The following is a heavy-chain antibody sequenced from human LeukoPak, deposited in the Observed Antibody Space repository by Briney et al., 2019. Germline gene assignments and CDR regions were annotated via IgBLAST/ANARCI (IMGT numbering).Heavy chain of an antibody. CDR2: INHSGST. Sequence: PSETLSLTCAVYGGSFSGYYWSWIRQPPGKGLEWIGEINHSGSTNYNPSLKSRVTISLDTSKNQFSLRLSSVTAADTAVYSCARARDTTSPPYFYYMDVWGKGTTVTVSS. CDR1: GGSFSGYY. V-gene: IGHV4-34*01. D-gene: IGHD2-2*01. J-gene: IGHJ6*03. CDR3: ARARDTTSPPYFYYMDV.